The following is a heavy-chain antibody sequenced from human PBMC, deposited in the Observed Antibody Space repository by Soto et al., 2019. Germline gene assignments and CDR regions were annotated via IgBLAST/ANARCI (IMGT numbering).Heavy chain of an antibody. V-gene: IGHV1-69*02. Sequence: QVQLVQSGAEVKKPGSSVKVSCKASGGTFSSYTISWVRQAPGQGLEWMGRIIPILGIANYAQKSQGRVTITADKSTSTAYRERSSLRSEDTAVYYCARDYGSGSYPPVLDYWGQGTLVTVSS. CDR1: GGTFSSYT. D-gene: IGHD3-10*01. CDR3: ARDYGSGSYPPVLDY. CDR2: IIPILGIA. J-gene: IGHJ4*02.